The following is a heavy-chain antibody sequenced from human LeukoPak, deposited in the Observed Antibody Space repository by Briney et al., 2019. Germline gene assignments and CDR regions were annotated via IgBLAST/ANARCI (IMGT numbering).Heavy chain of an antibody. Sequence: SETLSLTCAVYGGSFSGYYWSWIRQPPGKGLEWIGEINHSGSTNYNPSLKSRVTISVDTSKNQFSLKLSSVTAADTAVYYCARGRALSGYNYWGQGTLVTVSS. CDR2: INHSGST. CDR3: ARGRALSGYNY. J-gene: IGHJ4*02. D-gene: IGHD5-24*01. V-gene: IGHV4-34*01. CDR1: GGSFSGYY.